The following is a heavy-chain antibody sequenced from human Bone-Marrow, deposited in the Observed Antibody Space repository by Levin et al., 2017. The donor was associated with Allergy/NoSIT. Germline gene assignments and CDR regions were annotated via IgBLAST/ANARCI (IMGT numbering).Heavy chain of an antibody. CDR1: GLSFSNYD. V-gene: IGHV3-21*06. J-gene: IGHJ6*02. CDR2: ISSGSSHI. CDR3: ASWAMFYYDGSDFDYFYYGMDV. Sequence: GGSLRLSCAASGLSFSNYDMNWVRQAPGKGLEWVSSISSGSSHIDYADSVKGRFTISRDNAKNSLYLQMNSLRLEETAVYFCASWAMFYYDGSDFDYFYYGMDVWGQGTTVTVSS. D-gene: IGHD3-16*01.